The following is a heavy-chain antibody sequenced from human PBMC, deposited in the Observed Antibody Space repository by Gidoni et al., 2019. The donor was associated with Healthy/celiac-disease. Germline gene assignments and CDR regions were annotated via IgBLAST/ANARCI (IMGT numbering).Heavy chain of an antibody. Sequence: QVQLVQSGAEVKNPGSSVKVSCKASGGTFRSYALSWVRQAPGQGLEWMGGIIPIFGRANYAQKFQGRVTITADESTSTAYMELSSLRSEDTAVYYCARSLGYCSGGSCYSGYGMDVWGQGTTVTVSS. CDR1: GGTFRSYA. D-gene: IGHD2-15*01. CDR2: IIPIFGRA. CDR3: ARSLGYCSGGSCYSGYGMDV. V-gene: IGHV1-69*01. J-gene: IGHJ6*02.